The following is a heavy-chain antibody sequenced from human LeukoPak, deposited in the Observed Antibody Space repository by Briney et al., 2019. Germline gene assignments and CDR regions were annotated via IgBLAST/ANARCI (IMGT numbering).Heavy chain of an antibody. CDR3: AREYSYGFDY. J-gene: IGHJ4*02. CDR2: ISWNSGSI. Sequence: GGSLRLSCAASGFTFDDYAMHWVRQAPGKGLEWVSGISWNSGSIGYADSVKGRFTISRDSSKNTLYLQMNSLRAEDTAVYYCAREYSYGFDYWGQGILVTVSS. V-gene: IGHV3-9*01. D-gene: IGHD5-18*01. CDR1: GFTFDDYA.